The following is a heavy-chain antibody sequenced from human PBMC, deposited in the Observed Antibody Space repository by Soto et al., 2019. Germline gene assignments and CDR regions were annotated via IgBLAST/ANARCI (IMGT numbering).Heavy chain of an antibody. CDR3: ATMGSSSWYTIYYYYYYGMDV. Sequence: SETLSLTCTVSGGSSSSSSYYWGWIRQPPGKGLEWIGSIYYSGSTYYNPSLKSRVTISVDTSKNQFSLKLSSVTAADTAVYYCATMGSSSWYTIYYYYYYGMDVWGQGTTVTVSS. V-gene: IGHV4-39*01. CDR1: GGSSSSSSYY. CDR2: IYYSGST. D-gene: IGHD6-13*01. J-gene: IGHJ6*02.